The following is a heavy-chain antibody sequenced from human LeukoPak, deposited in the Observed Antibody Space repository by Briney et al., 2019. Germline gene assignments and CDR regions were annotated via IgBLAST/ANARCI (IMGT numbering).Heavy chain of an antibody. V-gene: IGHV1-69*05. D-gene: IGHD2-2*01. CDR2: IIPIFGTA. CDR3: ASIDIVVVPAPYYYMDV. J-gene: IGHJ6*03. Sequence: GSSVKVSCKASGGTFSSYAISWVRQAPGQGLEWMGGIIPIFGTANYAQKFQGRVTITTDESTSTAYMELSSLRSEDTAVYYCASIDIVVVPAPYYYMDVWGKGTTVTVSS. CDR1: GGTFSSYA.